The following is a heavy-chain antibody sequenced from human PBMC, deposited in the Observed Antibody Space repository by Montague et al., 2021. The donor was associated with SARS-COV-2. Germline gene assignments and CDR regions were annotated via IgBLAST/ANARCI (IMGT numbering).Heavy chain of an antibody. CDR2: IYYSGST. V-gene: IGHV4-59*01. CDR1: GGSISSYY. D-gene: IGHD2-15*01. J-gene: IGHJ5*02. CDR3: ARDSGGSSPEDWLGFDP. Sequence: SETLSLTCTVSGGSISSYYWSWIRQPPGKGLEWIEYIYYSGSTNXNPSLKSRVTISVDTSKNQFSLKLSSVTAADTAVYYCARDSGGSSPEDWLGFDPWGQGTLVTVSS.